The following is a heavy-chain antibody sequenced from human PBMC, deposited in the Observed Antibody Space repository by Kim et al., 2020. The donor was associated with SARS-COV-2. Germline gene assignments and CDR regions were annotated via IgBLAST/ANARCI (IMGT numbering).Heavy chain of an antibody. CDR3: AREVMNYDILTGYYSDAFDI. J-gene: IGHJ3*02. D-gene: IGHD3-9*01. V-gene: IGHV4-30-4*01. CDR1: GGSISSGDYY. CDR2: IYYSGST. Sequence: SETLSLTCTVSGGSISSGDYYWSWIRQPPGKGLEWIGYIYYSGSTYYNPSLKSRVTISVDTSKNQFSLKLSSVTAADTAVYYCAREVMNYDILTGYYSDAFDIWGQGTMVTVSS.